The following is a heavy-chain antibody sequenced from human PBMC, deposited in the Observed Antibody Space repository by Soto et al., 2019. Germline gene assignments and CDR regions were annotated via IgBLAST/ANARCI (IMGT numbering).Heavy chain of an antibody. V-gene: IGHV1-69*02. D-gene: IGHD4-17*01. CDR1: GGTFSSYT. CDR3: ARGYGDYGPLWFDP. J-gene: IGHJ5*02. CDR2: IIPILGIA. Sequence: QVQLVQSGAEVKKPGSSVKVSCKASGGTFSSYTISWVRQAPGQGLEWMGRIIPILGIANYAQKFQGRVTITADKSASTAYMELSSLRSEDTAVYYCARGYGDYGPLWFDPCGQGTLVTVSS.